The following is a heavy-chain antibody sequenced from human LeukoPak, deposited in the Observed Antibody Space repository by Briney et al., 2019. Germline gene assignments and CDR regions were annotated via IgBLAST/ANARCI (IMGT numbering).Heavy chain of an antibody. V-gene: IGHV1-18*01. D-gene: IGHD1-26*01. CDR3: ATDLISGSGGSYCTY. J-gene: IGHJ4*02. CDR2: ISAYNGNT. Sequence: ASVKVSCKASGYTFTSYGISWVRQAPGQGLEWMGWISAYNGNTNYAQKLQGRVTMTEDTSTDTAYMELSSLRSEDTAVYYCATDLISGSGGSYCTYWGQGTLVTVSS. CDR1: GYTFTSYG.